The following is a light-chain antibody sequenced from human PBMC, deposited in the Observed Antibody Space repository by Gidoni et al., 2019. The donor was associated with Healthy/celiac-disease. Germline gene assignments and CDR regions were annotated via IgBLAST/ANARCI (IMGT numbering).Light chain of an antibody. CDR1: QGISSY. J-gene: IGKJ3*01. CDR2: AAS. CDR3: QQLSSSPLT. Sequence: DIQLTQSPSFLSASVGDRVTITCRASQGISSYLAWYQQKPGKAPKLLIYAASTLQGGVPSRFSGSGSGTEFTLTISSLQPEDLATYSCQQLSSSPLTFGPXTKVDIK. V-gene: IGKV1-9*01.